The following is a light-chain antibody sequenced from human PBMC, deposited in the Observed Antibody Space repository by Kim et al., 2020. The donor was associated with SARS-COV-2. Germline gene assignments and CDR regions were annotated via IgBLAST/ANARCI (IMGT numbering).Light chain of an antibody. CDR1: QSIGNN. CDR3: QQYNKWPLT. J-gene: IGKJ4*01. V-gene: IGKV3-15*01. Sequence: EIVLTQSPATLSVSPGESVTLSCRASQSIGNNLAWYQQKPGQPPRLLVNGASIRATGIPARFSGSGSGTEFTLTISSLQSEDFAVYSCQQYNKWPLTFGGGTKLEI. CDR2: GAS.